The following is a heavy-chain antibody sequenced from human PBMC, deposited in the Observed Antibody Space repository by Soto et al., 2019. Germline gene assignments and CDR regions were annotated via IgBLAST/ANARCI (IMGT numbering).Heavy chain of an antibody. CDR1: GFPFSSYS. D-gene: IGHD3-10*01. V-gene: IGHV3-48*01. Sequence: PGGSLRLSCAASGFPFSSYSMNWVRQAPGKGLEWVSYISSSSSTIYYADSVKGRFTISRDNAKNSLYLQMNSLRAEDTAVYYCARDLRVVTMVRGVINDPDPWGQGTLVTVSS. J-gene: IGHJ5*02. CDR3: ARDLRVVTMVRGVINDPDP. CDR2: ISSSSSTI.